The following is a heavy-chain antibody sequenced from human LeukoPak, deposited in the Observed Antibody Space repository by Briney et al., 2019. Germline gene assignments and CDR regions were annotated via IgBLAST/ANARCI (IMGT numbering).Heavy chain of an antibody. CDR3: ARHYVLLWCGELPGGSWFDP. V-gene: IGHV4-38-2*02. D-gene: IGHD3-10*01. CDR2: IYYSGST. Sequence: PSETLSLTCTVSGYSISSGYYWGWIRQPPGKGLEWIGSIYYSGSTYYNPSLKSRVTISVDTSKNQFSLKLSSVTAADTAVYYCARHYVLLWCGELPGGSWFDPWGQGTLVTVSS. CDR1: GYSISSGYY. J-gene: IGHJ5*02.